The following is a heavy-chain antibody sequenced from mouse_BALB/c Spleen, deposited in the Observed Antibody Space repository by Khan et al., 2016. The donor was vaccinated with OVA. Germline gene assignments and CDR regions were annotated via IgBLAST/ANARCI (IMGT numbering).Heavy chain of an antibody. J-gene: IGHJ3*01. D-gene: IGHD2-14*01. V-gene: IGHV1-4*01. Sequence: QVQLKQSGAELARPGASVTMSCKASGYTFTSYTIHWIKKRPGQGLEWIGYINPSNGYTNYNQKFKDKATLTTDKSSTTANLQLSSLTSDDSAVYNCVRDGAYHRNDGWFAYWGQGTLVTVSA. CDR3: VRDGAYHRNDGWFAY. CDR1: GYTFTSYT. CDR2: INPSNGYT.